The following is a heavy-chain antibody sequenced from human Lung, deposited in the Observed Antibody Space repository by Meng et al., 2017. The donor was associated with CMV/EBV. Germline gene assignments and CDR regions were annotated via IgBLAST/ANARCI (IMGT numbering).Heavy chain of an antibody. CDR2: IAGSDSAT. D-gene: IGHD2/OR15-2a*01. Sequence: AAYGFMFSTYAMSWVRQAPGKGLEWVAAIAGSDSATYHADSVRGRFSISRDNSENTLWLQMNSLRAEDTAMYYCAKDYFSTTGFLDSWGQGTLVTVSS. V-gene: IGHV3-23*01. CDR3: AKDYFSTTGFLDS. CDR1: GFMFSTYA. J-gene: IGHJ4*02.